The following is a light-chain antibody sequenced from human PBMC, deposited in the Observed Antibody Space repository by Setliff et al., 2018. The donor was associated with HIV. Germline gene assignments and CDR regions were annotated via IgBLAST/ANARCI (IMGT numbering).Light chain of an antibody. CDR1: SSDVGNYNL. Sequence: QSVLTQPRSVSGSPGQSVTISCSGTSSDVGNYNLVSWYQQPPGKAPKLMVYEVTKRPLGVSTRFSGSKSGNTASLTISGLLAEDEADYYCCSYAGSRTFDVFGTGTKVTVL. CDR3: CSYAGSRTFDV. CDR2: EVT. J-gene: IGLJ1*01. V-gene: IGLV2-23*02.